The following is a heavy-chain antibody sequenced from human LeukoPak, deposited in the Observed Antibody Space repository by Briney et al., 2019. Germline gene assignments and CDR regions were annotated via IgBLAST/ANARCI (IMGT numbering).Heavy chain of an antibody. CDR1: GGTFSSYA. CDR2: IIPILGIA. D-gene: IGHD2-2*01. V-gene: IGHV1-69*04. CDR3: ARVGVVVVPAAMRTAFDI. J-gene: IGHJ3*02. Sequence: ASVKVSCKASGGTFSSYAISWVRQAPGQGLEWMGRIIPILGIANYAQKFQGRVTITADKSTSTPYMELSSLRSEDTAVYYCARVGVVVVPAAMRTAFDIWSQGTMVTVSS.